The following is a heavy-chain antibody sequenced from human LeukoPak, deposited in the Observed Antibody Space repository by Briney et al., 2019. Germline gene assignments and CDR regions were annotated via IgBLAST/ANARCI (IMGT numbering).Heavy chain of an antibody. CDR1: GYTFTSYY. CDR2: IKPSGGST. Sequence: ASVKVSCKAYGYTFTSYYMHWVRQAPGQGIEWMGIIKPSGGSTSYAQKFQGRVTMTRDMSTGTVYMELSSLRSEDTAVYYCAREGSSWYGNWWFDPWGQGTLVTVSS. CDR3: AREGSSWYGNWWFDP. V-gene: IGHV1-46*01. D-gene: IGHD6-13*01. J-gene: IGHJ5*02.